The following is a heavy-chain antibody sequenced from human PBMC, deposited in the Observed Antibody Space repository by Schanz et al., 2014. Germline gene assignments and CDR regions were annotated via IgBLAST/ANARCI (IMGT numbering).Heavy chain of an antibody. Sequence: QVQLVESGGGVVQPGRSLRLSCAASGFTFRSHAMHWVRQAPGKGLEWGAVISHDGSKKYYADSVKGRFSISRDNSNNTVFLQMKSLRAEDTAVYYCAKYGGGYSYGFVEYWGQGILVTVSS. CDR3: AKYGGGYSYGFVEY. V-gene: IGHV3-30*07. CDR1: GFTFRSHA. D-gene: IGHD5-18*01. CDR2: ISHDGSKK. J-gene: IGHJ4*02.